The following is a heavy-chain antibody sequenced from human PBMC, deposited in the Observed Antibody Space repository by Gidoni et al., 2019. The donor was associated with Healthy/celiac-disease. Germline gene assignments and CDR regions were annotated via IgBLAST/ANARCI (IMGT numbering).Heavy chain of an antibody. CDR2: IYYSGST. Sequence: QVQLQESVPGLVKPSATLSLTCTVSGVSISSYYWSWIRQPPGKGLEWIGYIYYSGSTNYNPSLKSRVTISVETSKNQFSLKLSSVTAAETAVYYCARSAGRIAAAGAPRYWGQGTLVTVSS. D-gene: IGHD6-13*01. CDR3: ARSAGRIAAAGAPRY. J-gene: IGHJ4*02. CDR1: GVSISSYY. V-gene: IGHV4-59*01.